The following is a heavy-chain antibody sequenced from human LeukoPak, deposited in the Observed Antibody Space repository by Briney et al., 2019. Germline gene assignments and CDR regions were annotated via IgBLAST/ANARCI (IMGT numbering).Heavy chain of an antibody. CDR3: ARVLTPRRYYGSGNWFDP. CDR1: GGSFSGYY. J-gene: IGHJ5*02. CDR2: INHSGST. V-gene: IGHV4-34*01. D-gene: IGHD3-10*01. Sequence: SETLSLTCAVYGGSFSGYYWSWIRQPPGKGLEWIGEINHSGSTNYNPSLKSRVTISVDTSRNQFSLKLSSVTAADTAVYYCARVLTPRRYYGSGNWFDPWGQGTLVTVSS.